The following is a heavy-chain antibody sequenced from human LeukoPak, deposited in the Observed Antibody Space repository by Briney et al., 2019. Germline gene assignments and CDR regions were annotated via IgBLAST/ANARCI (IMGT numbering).Heavy chain of an antibody. CDR3: AKEEVPNDY. Sequence: PGGSLRLSCAVSGFTFYSSAMSWVRQAPGKGLEWVSGISISGGKTYYAASVEGRFTISRDNSKNTVYLQLDSLRAEDTAVYYCAKEEVPNDYWGQGTLVTVYS. J-gene: IGHJ4*02. CDR2: ISISGGKT. CDR1: GFTFYSSA. D-gene: IGHD4/OR15-4a*01. V-gene: IGHV3-23*01.